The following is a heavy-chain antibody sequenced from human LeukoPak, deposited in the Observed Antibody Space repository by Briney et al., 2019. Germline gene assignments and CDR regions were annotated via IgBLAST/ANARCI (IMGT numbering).Heavy chain of an antibody. J-gene: IGHJ3*02. D-gene: IGHD3-22*01. V-gene: IGHV3-74*01. CDR3: ARQWNPSTYYYDSSGSSDAFDI. CDR1: GFTFSSYW. CDR2: INTDGSST. Sequence: PGGSLRLSCAASGFTFSSYWMHWVRQAPGKGLVWVSRINTDGSSTSYADSVKGRFTISRDNAKNTLYLQMNSLRAEDTAVYYCARQWNPSTYYYDSSGSSDAFDIWGQGTMVTVSS.